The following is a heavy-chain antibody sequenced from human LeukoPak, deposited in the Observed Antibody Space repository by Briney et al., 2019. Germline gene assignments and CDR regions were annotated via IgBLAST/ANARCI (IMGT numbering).Heavy chain of an antibody. V-gene: IGHV4-34*01. CDR3: ARGYSSGWYPRWFDP. CDR1: GGSFSGCY. D-gene: IGHD6-19*01. Sequence: SETLSLTCAVYGGSFSGCYWSLIRQPPGKGLEWIGEINHSGSTNYNPSLKSRVTISVDTSKNQFSLKLSSVTAADTAVYYCARGYSSGWYPRWFDPWGQGTLVTVSS. CDR2: INHSGST. J-gene: IGHJ5*02.